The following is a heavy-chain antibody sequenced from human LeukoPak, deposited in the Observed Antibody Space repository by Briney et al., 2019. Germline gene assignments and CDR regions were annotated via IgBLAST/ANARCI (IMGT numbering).Heavy chain of an antibody. CDR2: ILNSGTTT. Sequence: GGSLRLSCAASGFTFSSYEVNWVRQAPGKGLEWVSYILNSGTTTYYADSVKGRFTISRDNAKNSLYLQMNSLRAEDTGVYYCARDPPDYWGQGILVTVSS. CDR1: GFTFSSYE. V-gene: IGHV3-48*03. J-gene: IGHJ4*02. CDR3: ARDPPDY.